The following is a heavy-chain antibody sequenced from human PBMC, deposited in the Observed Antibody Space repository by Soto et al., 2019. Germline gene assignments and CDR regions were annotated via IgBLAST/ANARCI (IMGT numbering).Heavy chain of an antibody. D-gene: IGHD6-13*01. J-gene: IGHJ5*02. CDR1: EFSLTSIAVA. V-gene: IGHV2-5*01. CDR2: IYWNDPT. Sequence: GXGPTLVNPTKPLTLPCSLSEFSLTSIAVAVGWIRHPPGKALEWLALIYWNDPTRYSPSLKSRHSIPKDTSKNQVILTMTNMGLVDTATYYCAHTRPPYSSRLFDPWGQGTLVTVSS. CDR3: AHTRPPYSSRLFDP.